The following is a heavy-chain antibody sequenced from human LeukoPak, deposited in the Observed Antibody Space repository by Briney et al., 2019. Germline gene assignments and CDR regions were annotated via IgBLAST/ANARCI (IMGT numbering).Heavy chain of an antibody. CDR2: IWYDGSNK. CDR1: GFTFSSYG. Sequence: GGSLRLSCAASGFTFSSYGMHWVRQAPGKGLEWVAVIWYDGSNKYYADSVKGRFTISRDNSKNTLYLQMNRLRAEDTAVYYCARDSLMGSGYYGGFDPWGQGTLVTVS. V-gene: IGHV3-33*01. J-gene: IGHJ5*02. CDR3: ARDSLMGSGYYGGFDP. D-gene: IGHD3-22*01.